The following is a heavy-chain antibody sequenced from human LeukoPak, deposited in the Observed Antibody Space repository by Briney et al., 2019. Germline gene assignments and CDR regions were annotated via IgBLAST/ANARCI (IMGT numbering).Heavy chain of an antibody. J-gene: IGHJ3*02. CDR1: GFTFDDYG. CDR3: ASETPSAGAFDI. D-gene: IGHD1-1*01. V-gene: IGHV3-20*04. CDR2: INWNGGST. Sequence: GGSLRLSCAASGFTFDDYGMSWVRHAPGKGLEWVSGINWNGGSTVYADSVKGRFNISRDNAKNSLYLQMNSLRAEDTALYYCASETPSAGAFDIWGQGTMVTVSS.